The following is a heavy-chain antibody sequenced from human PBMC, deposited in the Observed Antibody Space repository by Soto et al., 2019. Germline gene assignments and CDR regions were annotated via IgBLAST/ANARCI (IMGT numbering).Heavy chain of an antibody. J-gene: IGHJ4*02. CDR1: GFIFCNAW. D-gene: IGHD6-19*01. Sequence: GGSLRLSCAASGFIFCNAWINWVRQAPGKGLEWVSIISGSGDSPYYADSVKGRFAISRDNSRNTLYLQMNSLRAGDSAKYYCAKEGTSGLYYFDYWGPGTLLTVSS. V-gene: IGHV3-23*01. CDR2: ISGSGDSP. CDR3: AKEGTSGLYYFDY.